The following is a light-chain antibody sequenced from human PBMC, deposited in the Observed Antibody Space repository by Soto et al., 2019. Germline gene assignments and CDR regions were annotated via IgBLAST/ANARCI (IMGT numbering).Light chain of an antibody. CDR1: QGIRNF. CDR2: AAS. V-gene: IGKV1-27*01. CDR3: QTYSSVPV. J-gene: IGKJ3*01. Sequence: DIQMTQSPTSLSASVGDRVTITCRASQGIRNFVAWYQQKPGKAPKLLIYAASTLQSGVPSRFSGSGSGTDFTLTINSLQPEYVATDYCQTYSSVPVFGPGTKVEIK.